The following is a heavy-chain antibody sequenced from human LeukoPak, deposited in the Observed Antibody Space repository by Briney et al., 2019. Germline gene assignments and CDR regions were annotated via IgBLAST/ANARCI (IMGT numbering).Heavy chain of an antibody. Sequence: KPSETLSLTCTVSGGSISSGTYYWNWIRQPAGKGLEWIGRIYASGSTHYNPSLKSRVTILVDTSKNQFSLELPSVTAADTALYYCARGGYSDYGEGTFDIWGRGTVVIVSS. D-gene: IGHD5-12*01. CDR1: GGSISSGTYY. CDR3: ARGGYSDYGEGTFDI. V-gene: IGHV4-61*02. CDR2: IYASGST. J-gene: IGHJ3*02.